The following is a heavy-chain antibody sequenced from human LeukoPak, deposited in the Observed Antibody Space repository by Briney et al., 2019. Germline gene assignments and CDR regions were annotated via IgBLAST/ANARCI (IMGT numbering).Heavy chain of an antibody. CDR1: GGSFSGYY. Sequence: SETLSLTCAVYGGSFSGYYWSWIRQPPGKGLEWIGEINHSGSTNYNPSLKSRVTISVDTSKNQFSLKLSSVTAADTAVYYCARVLRIYYFDYWGQGTLVTVSS. CDR3: ARVLRIYYFDY. CDR2: INHSGST. D-gene: IGHD1-14*01. J-gene: IGHJ4*02. V-gene: IGHV4-34*01.